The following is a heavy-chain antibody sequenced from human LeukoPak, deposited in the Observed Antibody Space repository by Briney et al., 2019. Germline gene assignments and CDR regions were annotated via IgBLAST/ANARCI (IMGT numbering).Heavy chain of an antibody. CDR1: GFTFDDYA. CDR3: ARSEYSSSAVLEY. Sequence: PGGSLRLSCAASGFTFDDYAMHWVRQAPGKGLEWVSGISWNSGSIGYADSVKGRFTISRDNAKNSLYLQMNSLRAEDTALYYCARSEYSSSAVLEYWGQGTLVTVSS. D-gene: IGHD6-6*01. CDR2: ISWNSGSI. V-gene: IGHV3-9*01. J-gene: IGHJ4*02.